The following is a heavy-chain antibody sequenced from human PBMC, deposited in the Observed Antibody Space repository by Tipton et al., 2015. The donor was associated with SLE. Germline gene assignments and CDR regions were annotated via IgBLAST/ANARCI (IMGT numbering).Heavy chain of an antibody. CDR1: GGSISSYY. J-gene: IGHJ6*02. CDR2: IYYSGST. V-gene: IGHV4-59*01. D-gene: IGHD6-13*01. Sequence: TLSLTCTVSGGSISSYYWSWIRQPPGKGLEWIGYIYYSGSTDYNPSLKSRVTISVDTSKNQFSLKLNSVTAADTAVYYCARRGALAAAGVYYYYSMDVRGQGTTVTVSS. CDR3: ARRGALAAAGVYYYYSMDV.